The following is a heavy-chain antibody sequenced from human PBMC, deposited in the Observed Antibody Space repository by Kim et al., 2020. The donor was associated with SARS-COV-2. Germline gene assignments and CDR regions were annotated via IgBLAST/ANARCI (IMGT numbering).Heavy chain of an antibody. V-gene: IGHV3-23*01. CDR3: ARSRSCSSSSCYVDY. Sequence: DSVKGRFTISRDSSKNTVYRQMNSLTADDTALYYCARSRSCSSSSCYVDYWGRGTLVTVSS. D-gene: IGHD2-2*01. J-gene: IGHJ4*02.